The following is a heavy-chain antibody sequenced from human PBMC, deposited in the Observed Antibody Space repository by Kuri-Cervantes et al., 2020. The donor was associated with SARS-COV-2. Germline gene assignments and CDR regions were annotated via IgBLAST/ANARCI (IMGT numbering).Heavy chain of an antibody. J-gene: IGHJ4*02. CDR3: ARRYYYDSSGYRPKDYHFDY. CDR2: IYPGDSDT. CDR1: GYSFTSYW. D-gene: IGHD3-22*01. Sequence: KVSCKGSGYSFTSYWIGWVRQMPGKGLEWMGIIYPGDSDTRYSPSFQGQVTISADKSISTAYLQWSSLKASDTAMYYCARRYYYDSSGYRPKDYHFDYWGQGTLVTVSS. V-gene: IGHV5-51*01.